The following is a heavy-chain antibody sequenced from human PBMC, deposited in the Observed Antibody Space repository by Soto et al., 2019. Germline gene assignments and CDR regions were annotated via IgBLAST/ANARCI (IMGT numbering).Heavy chain of an antibody. CDR2: INHSGST. Sequence: SETLSLTCAVYGGSFSGYYWSWIRQPPGKGLEWFGEINHSGSTNYNPSLKSRVTISVDTAKNQFSLKLSSVTAADTAVYYCARGLARRGVVVVPAAIQLYNWFDPWGQGTLVTVSS. D-gene: IGHD2-2*01. V-gene: IGHV4-34*01. CDR3: ARGLARRGVVVVPAAIQLYNWFDP. CDR1: GGSFSGYY. J-gene: IGHJ5*02.